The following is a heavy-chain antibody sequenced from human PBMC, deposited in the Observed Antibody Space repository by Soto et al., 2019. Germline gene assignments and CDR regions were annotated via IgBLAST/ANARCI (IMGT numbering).Heavy chain of an antibody. CDR3: ARGRHGDY. V-gene: IGHV1-18*01. J-gene: IGHJ4*02. CDR2: ISAHNGNT. CDR1: GYAFTTYG. Sequence: VHLVQSGAEVKKPGASVKVSCQGSGYAFTTYGITWVRQAPGQGLEWMGWISAHNGNTNYAQKLQGRVTVTRDPSTSTAYMELRSMRYDDTAVYYCARGRHGDYWGQGALVTVSS.